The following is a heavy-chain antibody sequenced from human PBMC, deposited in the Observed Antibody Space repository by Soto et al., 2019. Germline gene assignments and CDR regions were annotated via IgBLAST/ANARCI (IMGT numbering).Heavy chain of an antibody. CDR3: PRQRESGYDYYYYHYMDV. J-gene: IGHJ6*03. CDR2: IIPILGIA. V-gene: IGHV1-69*02. D-gene: IGHD5-12*01. CDR1: GGTFSSYT. Sequence: AVKVSCKASGGTFSSYTISWVRQAPGQGLEWMGRIIPILGIANYAQKFQGRVTLTADKSTSTAYMELSSLRSEDTAVYYCPRQRESGYDYYYYHYMDVWGKGPTVTVSS.